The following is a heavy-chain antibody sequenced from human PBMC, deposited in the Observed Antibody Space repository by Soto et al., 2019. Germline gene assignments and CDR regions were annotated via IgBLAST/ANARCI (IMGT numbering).Heavy chain of an antibody. D-gene: IGHD3-3*01. V-gene: IGHV3-33*01. J-gene: IGHJ2*01. CDR2: IWYDGSNK. Sequence: AQGKGLEWVAVIWYDGSNKYYADSVQGRFIISRDNSKNTLYLQMDSLRAEDTAVYYCARDLFFFCQAEDGIRDL. CDR3: ARDLFFFCQAEDGIRDL.